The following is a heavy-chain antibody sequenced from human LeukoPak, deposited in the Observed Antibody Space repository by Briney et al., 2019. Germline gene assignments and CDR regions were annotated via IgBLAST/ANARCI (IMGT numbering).Heavy chain of an antibody. V-gene: IGHV1-69*06. D-gene: IGHD6-19*01. CDR1: GGTFSSYA. CDR3: ARGGSSGWYGLGWFDP. CDR2: IIPIFGTA. J-gene: IGHJ5*02. Sequence: ASVKVSCKASGGTFSSYAISWVRQAPGQGLEWMGAIIPIFGTANYAQKFQGRVTLTADKSTSTAYMELSSLRSEDTAMYYCARGGSSGWYGLGWFDPWGQGTLVTVSS.